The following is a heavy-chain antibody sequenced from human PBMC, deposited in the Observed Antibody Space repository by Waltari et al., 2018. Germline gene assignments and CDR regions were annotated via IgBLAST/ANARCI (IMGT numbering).Heavy chain of an antibody. CDR1: GGTFSSYT. CDR2: IIPILGIA. Sequence: QVQLVQSGAEVKKPGSSVKVSCKASGGTFSSYTISWVRQAPGQGLEWMGMIIPILGIANYAQKFQGRVTITADKSTSTAYMELSSLRSEDTAVYYCAYCGGDCYRYWYFDLWGRGTLVTVSS. CDR3: AYCGGDCYRYWYFDL. V-gene: IGHV1-69*02. D-gene: IGHD2-21*01. J-gene: IGHJ2*01.